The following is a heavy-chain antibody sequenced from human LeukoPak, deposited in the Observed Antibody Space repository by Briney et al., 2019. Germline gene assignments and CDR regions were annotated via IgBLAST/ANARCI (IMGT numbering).Heavy chain of an antibody. CDR3: ARDVYCSSTSCFDY. J-gene: IGHJ4*02. V-gene: IGHV3-11*04. CDR1: GFTFSDYY. D-gene: IGHD2-2*01. CDR2: ISSSGSTI. Sequence: GGSLRLSCAASGFTFSDYYMSWIRQAPGKGLEWVSYISSSGSTIYYADSVKGRFTISRDNAKNSLYLQMNSLRAEDTAVYYCARDVYCSSTSCFDYGGQETLVTVPS.